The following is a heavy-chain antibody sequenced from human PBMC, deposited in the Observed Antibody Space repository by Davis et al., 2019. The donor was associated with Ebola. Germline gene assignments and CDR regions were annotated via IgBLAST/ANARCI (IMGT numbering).Heavy chain of an antibody. V-gene: IGHV3-30-3*01. D-gene: IGHD3-22*01. CDR2: ISFDGGNK. Sequence: GGSLRLSCAASGFTFSSYAMSWVRQAPGKGLEWVTFISFDGGNKYYADSVKGRFTISRDNSKNTLYLQMNRLRVEDTAVYFCTRDGDNGYFWDDSYDIWGQGTMVTVSS. CDR1: GFTFSSYA. CDR3: TRDGDNGYFWDDSYDI. J-gene: IGHJ3*02.